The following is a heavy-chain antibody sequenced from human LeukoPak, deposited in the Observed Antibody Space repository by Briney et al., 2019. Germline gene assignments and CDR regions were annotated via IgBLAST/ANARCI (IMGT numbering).Heavy chain of an antibody. CDR3: AKDQFLGWLGEDGDSSGSFDY. CDR1: GFTFSSYG. D-gene: IGHD3-10*01. Sequence: GGSLRLSCAASGFTFSSYGMHWVRQAPGKGLEWVAVISYDGSNKYYADSVKGRFTISRDNSKNTLYLQMNSLRAEDTAVYYCAKDQFLGWLGEDGDSSGSFDYWGQGTLVTVSS. V-gene: IGHV3-30*18. J-gene: IGHJ4*02. CDR2: ISYDGSNK.